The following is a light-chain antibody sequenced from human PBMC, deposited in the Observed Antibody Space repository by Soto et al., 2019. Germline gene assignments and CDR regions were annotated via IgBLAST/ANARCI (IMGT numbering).Light chain of an antibody. CDR3: QSFDSSLSVV. CDR1: NSNIGAD. Sequence: QSVLAQPPSVSGAPGQRVTISCTGSNSNIGADVHWYQHLPGTAPKLLIYGNSNRPSGVPDRFSGSKSGTSASLAITGLQAVDEADYYCQSFDSSLSVVFGGGTKLTVL. CDR2: GNS. J-gene: IGLJ2*01. V-gene: IGLV1-40*01.